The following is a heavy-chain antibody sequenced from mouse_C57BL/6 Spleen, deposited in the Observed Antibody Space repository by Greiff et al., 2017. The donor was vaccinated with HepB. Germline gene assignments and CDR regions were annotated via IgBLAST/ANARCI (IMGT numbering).Heavy chain of an antibody. Sequence: VQLKESGEGLVKPGGSLKLSCAASGFTFSSYAMSWVRQTPEKRLEWVAYISSGGDYIYYADNARNTLYLQMSSLKSEDTAMYYCTRHDSSGPFAYWGQGTLVTVSA. CDR3: TRHDSSGPFAY. CDR1: GFTFSSYA. J-gene: IGHJ3*01. D-gene: IGHD3-2*02. CDR2: ISSGGDYI. V-gene: IGHV5-9-1*02.